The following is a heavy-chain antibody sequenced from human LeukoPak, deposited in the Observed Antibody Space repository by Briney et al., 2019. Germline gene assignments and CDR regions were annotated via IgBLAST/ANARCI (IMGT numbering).Heavy chain of an antibody. J-gene: IGHJ6*03. CDR3: AREGGAAADSIGRAYYYYYMDV. D-gene: IGHD6-13*01. V-gene: IGHV4-39*07. CDR1: GGSISSSSYY. Sequence: SETLSLTCTVSGGSISSSSYYWGWIRQPPGKGLEWIGTIYYSGSTYYNPSLKSRVTISVDTSKNQFSLKVSSVTAADTAVYYCAREGGAAADSIGRAYYYYYMDVWGKGTTVTVSS. CDR2: IYYSGST.